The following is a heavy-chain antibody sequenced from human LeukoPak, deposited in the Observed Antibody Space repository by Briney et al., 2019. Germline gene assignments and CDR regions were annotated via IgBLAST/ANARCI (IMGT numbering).Heavy chain of an antibody. D-gene: IGHD5-18*01. CDR2: IYTSGST. Sequence: SETLSLTCTVSGGSISSYYWSWIRQPAGKGLEWIGRIYTSGSTNYNPSPKSRVTISVDASKNQFSLKLRSSTPADTAVYYCSGVSYGYSDGYYFGYWGQGTLVTVSS. CDR3: SGVSYGYSDGYYFGY. J-gene: IGHJ4*02. CDR1: GGSISSYY. V-gene: IGHV4-4*07.